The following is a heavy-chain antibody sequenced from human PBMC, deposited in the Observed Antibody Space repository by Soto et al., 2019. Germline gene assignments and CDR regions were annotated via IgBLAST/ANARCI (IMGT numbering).Heavy chain of an antibody. CDR2: ISASGGST. CDR1: GFTFSSHA. CDR3: AKVGAVTTDSYYFDY. Sequence: GGSLRLSCAASGFTFSSHAMSWVRQAPGKGLEWVSSISASGGSTFYADSVKGRFTISRDKSKNTLYLQMNSLRAEDTAVYYCAKVGAVTTDSYYFDYWGQGTLVTVSS. V-gene: IGHV3-23*01. J-gene: IGHJ4*02. D-gene: IGHD4-17*01.